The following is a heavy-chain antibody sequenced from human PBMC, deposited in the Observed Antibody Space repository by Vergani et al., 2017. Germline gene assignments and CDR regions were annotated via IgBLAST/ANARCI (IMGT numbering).Heavy chain of an antibody. CDR3: AKASPSAIIPRGMDV. V-gene: IGHV3-30*18. J-gene: IGHJ6*02. CDR1: RFPFSTSS. Sequence: QVQLVESGGGVVQPGRSLRLSSPPSRFPFSTSSMHWVRQAPGKALVWVAVISYDGSNKYYADSVKGRFTISRDNSKNTLYLQRNSLRAEDTAVYYCAKASPSAIIPRGMDVWGQGTTVTVSS. CDR2: ISYDGSNK. D-gene: IGHD2-2*01.